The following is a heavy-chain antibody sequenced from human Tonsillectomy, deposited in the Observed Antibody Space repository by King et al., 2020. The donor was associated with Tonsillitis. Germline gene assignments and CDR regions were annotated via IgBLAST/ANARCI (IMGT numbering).Heavy chain of an antibody. J-gene: IGHJ5*02. CDR1: GFTFSSYS. D-gene: IGHD2-2*01. Sequence: EVQLVQSGGGSVQPGGSLRLSCAASGFTFSSYSMNWVRQAPGKGLEWVSYISSSSSIYYADFVKGRFTISRDNAKNSLYLQMNSLRDEDRAVYYCARGGGGYCSSTSCSPYNWFDPWGQGTLVTVSS. CDR2: ISSSSSI. CDR3: ARGGGGYCSSTSCSPYNWFDP. V-gene: IGHV3-48*02.